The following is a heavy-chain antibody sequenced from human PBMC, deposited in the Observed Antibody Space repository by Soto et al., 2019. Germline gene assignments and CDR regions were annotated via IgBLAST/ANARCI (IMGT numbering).Heavy chain of an antibody. CDR3: AKDWFQCIDR. CDR1: GFPFTISW. V-gene: IGHV3-74*01. Sequence: EGQLVESGGRLAQPGGSLRLSCATSGFPFTISWMHWVRQVPGKAPDWVSRITSDGSETIYADSVKGRLTISRENAERTEYLQMNSLRADDAVVYYCAKDWFQCIDRWGQGTAVTVSS. J-gene: IGHJ4*02. CDR2: ITSDGSET. D-gene: IGHD2-15*01.